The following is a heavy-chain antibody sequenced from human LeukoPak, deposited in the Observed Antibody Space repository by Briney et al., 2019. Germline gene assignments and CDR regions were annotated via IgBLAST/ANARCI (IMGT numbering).Heavy chain of an antibody. CDR3: ARDAVDTANAV. J-gene: IGHJ6*02. V-gene: IGHV3-74*01. CDR2: INSDGSIT. D-gene: IGHD5-18*01. Sequence: GGSLRLSWEASGFTFTTYWRNWVRQAQGRGLVWVSHINSDGSITSYADSVKGRFTISRDNAKNTLYLQMNSLRAEDTAVYYCARDAVDTANAVWGQGTTVTVSS. CDR1: GFTFTTYW.